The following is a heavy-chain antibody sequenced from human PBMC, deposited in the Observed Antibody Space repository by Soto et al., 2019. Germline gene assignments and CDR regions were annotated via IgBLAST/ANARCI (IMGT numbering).Heavy chain of an antibody. CDR3: ARAGLLWPYGSGHLSHYYYGMDV. CDR1: GFTFSSYG. Sequence: GGSLRLSCAASGFTFSSYGMHWVRQAPGKGLEWVAVIWYDGSNKYYADSVKGRFTISRDNSKNTLYLQMNSLRAEDTAVYYCARAGLLWPYGSGHLSHYYYGMDVWGQGTTVTVSS. CDR2: IWYDGSNK. V-gene: IGHV3-33*08. D-gene: IGHD3-10*01. J-gene: IGHJ6*02.